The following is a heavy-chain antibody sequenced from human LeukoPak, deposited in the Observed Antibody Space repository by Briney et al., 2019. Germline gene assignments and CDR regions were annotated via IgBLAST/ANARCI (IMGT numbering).Heavy chain of an antibody. CDR2: IKQDGSEK. V-gene: IGHV3-7*03. CDR3: AREAGYDFWSGSPLDY. D-gene: IGHD3-3*01. Sequence: GGSLRLSCEASGFTFGKYWMSWVRQAPGKGLEWVANIKQDGSEKYYVDSVKGRFTISRDNAKNSLYLQMNSLRAEDTAVYYCAREAGYDFWSGSPLDYWGQGTLVTVSS. CDR1: GFTFGKYW. J-gene: IGHJ4*02.